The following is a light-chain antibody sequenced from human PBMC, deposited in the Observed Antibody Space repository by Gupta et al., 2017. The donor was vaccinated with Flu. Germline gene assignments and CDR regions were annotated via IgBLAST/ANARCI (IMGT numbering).Light chain of an antibody. CDR3: QLDGISLYT. CDR2: GAA. Sequence: LSVSPGERATLSCKASQSVNNNLLTWYHQKRGQAPRRLIYGAASRATGIPDRFSGSGSGTDFTLTIRRREPEDFAVYYCQLDGISLYTFGQGTKLEIK. J-gene: IGKJ2*01. V-gene: IGKV3-20*01. CDR1: QSVNNNL.